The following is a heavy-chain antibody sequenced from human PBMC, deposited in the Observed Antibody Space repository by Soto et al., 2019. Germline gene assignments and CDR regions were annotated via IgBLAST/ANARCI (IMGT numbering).Heavy chain of an antibody. CDR1: GFTFSSYE. V-gene: IGHV3-48*03. CDR3: ARDTLIVVVPAAIPQYYGMDV. Sequence: GESLKISCAASGFTFSSYEMNWVRQAPGKGLEWVSYISSSGSTIYYADSVKGRFTISRDNAKNSLYLQMNSLRAEDTAVYYCARDTLIVVVPAAIPQYYGMDVWGQGTTVTVSS. CDR2: ISSSGSTI. J-gene: IGHJ6*02. D-gene: IGHD2-2*02.